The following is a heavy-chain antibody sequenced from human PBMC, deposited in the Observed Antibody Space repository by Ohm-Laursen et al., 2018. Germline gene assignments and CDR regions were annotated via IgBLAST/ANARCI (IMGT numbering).Heavy chain of an antibody. CDR3: ARDPSRIVGATDYYYYGMDV. D-gene: IGHD1-26*01. V-gene: IGHV1-46*01. CDR1: GYTFTSYY. J-gene: IGHJ6*02. Sequence: ASVKVSCKASGYTFTSYYMHWVRQAPGQGLEWMGIINLSGGSTSYAQKFQGRVTMTRDTSTSTVYMELSSLRSEDTAVYYCARDPSRIVGATDYYYYGMDVWGQGTTVTVSS. CDR2: INLSGGST.